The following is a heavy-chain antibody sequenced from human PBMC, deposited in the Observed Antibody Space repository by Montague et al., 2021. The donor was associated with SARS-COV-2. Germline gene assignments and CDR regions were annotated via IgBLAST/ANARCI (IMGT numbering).Heavy chain of an antibody. CDR2: IYYSGST. CDR3: ASFTVDYYDSSGYYYNDY. D-gene: IGHD3-22*01. V-gene: IGHV4-39*01. CDR1: GGSISSSSYY. J-gene: IGHJ4*02. Sequence: SETLSLTCTVSGGSISSSSYYWGWIRQPPGKGLEWIGSIYYSGSTYYNPSLKSRVTISVDTSKNQFSLKLSSVTAAATAVYYCASFTVDYYDSSGYYYNDYWGQGTLVTVSS.